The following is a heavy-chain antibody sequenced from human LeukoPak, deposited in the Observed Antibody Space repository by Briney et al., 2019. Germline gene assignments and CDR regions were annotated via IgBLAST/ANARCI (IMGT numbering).Heavy chain of an antibody. CDR1: GDTFTSQY. V-gene: IGHV1-46*04. Sequence: GASVKVSCKTFGDTFTSQYIQWVRQAPGQGLEWMGLIKPHDGSTFYAQSLQGRVTLTRDTSTSTVYMDLSSLRSEDTAIYFCARNNVGSSCWTGLGFWGQGTLVTVSS. CDR3: ARNNVGSSCWTGLGF. D-gene: IGHD6-19*01. J-gene: IGHJ4*02. CDR2: IKPHDGST.